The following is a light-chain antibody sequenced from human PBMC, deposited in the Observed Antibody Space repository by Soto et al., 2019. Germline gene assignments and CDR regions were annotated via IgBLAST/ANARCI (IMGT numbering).Light chain of an antibody. Sequence: DIQMTQSPSTLSASVGERVTITCRASQSIGSWLAWYQQKPGKAPKLLIYKASSLESGVPSRFSGSGSGTEFTLTISSLQPDDFATYYCQQYNSYPLYTFGQGTKLEIK. V-gene: IGKV1-5*03. CDR3: QQYNSYPLYT. J-gene: IGKJ2*01. CDR1: QSIGSW. CDR2: KAS.